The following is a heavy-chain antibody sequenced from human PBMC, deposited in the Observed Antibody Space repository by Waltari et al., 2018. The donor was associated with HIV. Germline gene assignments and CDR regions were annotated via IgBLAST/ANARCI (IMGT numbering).Heavy chain of an antibody. CDR1: GGPISSYS. V-gene: IGHV4-4*07. CDR3: ARVAPYDSSGYYRGIFDY. CDR2: INTSGST. Sequence: QVQLQESGPGLVKPSETLSLTRPVPGGPISSYSWSWTRPPPGKGLEWIGRINTSGSTNYNPSLKSRLTMSVDTSKNQFSLNLSSVTAADTAVYYCARVAPYDSSGYYRGIFDYWGQGTLVTVSS. D-gene: IGHD3-22*01. J-gene: IGHJ4*02.